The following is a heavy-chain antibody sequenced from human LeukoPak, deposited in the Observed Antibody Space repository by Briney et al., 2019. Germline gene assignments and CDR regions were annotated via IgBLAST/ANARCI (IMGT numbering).Heavy chain of an antibody. D-gene: IGHD2-15*01. CDR2: ISAYNGNT. Sequence: ASVTVSCKASGYTFTSYGISWVRQAPGQGLEWMGWISAYNGNTNYAQKLQGRVTMTTDTSTSTAYMELRSLRSDDTAVYYCARASGGSCYSFGCYFDYWGQGTLVTVSS. J-gene: IGHJ4*02. CDR1: GYTFTSYG. CDR3: ARASGGSCYSFGCYFDY. V-gene: IGHV1-18*01.